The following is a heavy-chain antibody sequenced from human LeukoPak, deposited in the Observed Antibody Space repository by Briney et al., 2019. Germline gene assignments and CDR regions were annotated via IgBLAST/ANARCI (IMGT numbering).Heavy chain of an antibody. CDR3: ARVINTRNWGVSGQFDY. CDR2: ISYSGNT. Sequence: SQTLSLTCTVSGGSISSGGYYWSWIRQPPGKGLEWIGFISYSGNTYYNPSLRSRATISLDTSKNQFSLKLTSVTAADTAVYYCARVINTRNWGVSGQFDYWGQGTLVTVSS. V-gene: IGHV4-30-4*08. J-gene: IGHJ4*02. D-gene: IGHD3-10*01. CDR1: GGSISSGGYY.